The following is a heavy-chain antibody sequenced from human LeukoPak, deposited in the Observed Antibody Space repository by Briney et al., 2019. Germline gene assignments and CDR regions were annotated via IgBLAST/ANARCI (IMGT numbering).Heavy chain of an antibody. CDR2: IYYSGST. CDR3: ARQVYYDFWSGYYKGYYFDY. CDR1: GGSISSSSYY. Sequence: SETLSLTCTISGGSISSSSYYWGWIRQHPGKGLEWIGYIYYSGSTYYNPSLKSRVTISVDTSKNQFSLKLSSVTAADTAVYYCARQVYYDFWSGYYKGYYFDYWGQGTLVTVSS. V-gene: IGHV4-31*03. D-gene: IGHD3-3*01. J-gene: IGHJ4*02.